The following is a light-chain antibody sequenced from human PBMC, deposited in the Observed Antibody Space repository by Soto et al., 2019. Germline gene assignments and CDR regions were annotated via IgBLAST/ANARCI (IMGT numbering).Light chain of an antibody. J-gene: IGLJ3*02. CDR1: SSDVGDYNS. Sequence: QSALTQPASVSGSPGQSITISCTGTSSDVGDYNSVSWYQQHPGKAPKLMIYDVSYRPSGVSNRFSGSKSGNTASLTISGLQAEDEADYYCCSYTSSNTQVFGGGTKLTV. V-gene: IGLV2-14*03. CDR3: CSYTSSNTQV. CDR2: DVS.